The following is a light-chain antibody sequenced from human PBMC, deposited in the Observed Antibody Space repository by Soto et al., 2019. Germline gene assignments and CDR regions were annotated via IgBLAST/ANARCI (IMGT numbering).Light chain of an antibody. J-gene: IGKJ2*01. CDR2: ATS. Sequence: DIQMTQAPSSVSASVGDRVTISCRASQGISSWLDWYQQKPGKAPKLLIYATSTLQSVVPSRFSGSGSGTDFTLTSSSLQPEDFATYYCQQANSPYTFGQGTKLEIK. CDR3: QQANSPYT. CDR1: QGISSW. V-gene: IGKV1-12*01.